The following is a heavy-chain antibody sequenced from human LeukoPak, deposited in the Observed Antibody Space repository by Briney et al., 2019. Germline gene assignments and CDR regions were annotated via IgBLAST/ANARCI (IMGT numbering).Heavy chain of an antibody. CDR1: GYTFTSYG. CDR3: ARGGSRTYYDYIWGSSGAHDI. CDR2: ISAYNGNT. J-gene: IGHJ3*02. V-gene: IGHV1-18*01. Sequence: ASVKVSCKASGYTFTSYGISWVRQAPGQGREGMGWISAYNGNTNYAQKLQGRVTMTTDTSTSTAYMELRSLRSDDTAVYYCARGGSRTYYDYIWGSSGAHDIWGQGTMVTVSS. D-gene: IGHD3-16*01.